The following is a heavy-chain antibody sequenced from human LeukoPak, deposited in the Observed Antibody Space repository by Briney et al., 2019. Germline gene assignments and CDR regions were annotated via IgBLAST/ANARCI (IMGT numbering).Heavy chain of an antibody. Sequence: GGSLRLSCTASGFSFGDYGLSWVRQAPGKGLEWIGFIRRKANDGTTEYAASVKGRFTISRDDSKAIAYLQMNGLQTEDAALYYCTRADGDYDHRFFDYWGQGTQVIVSS. CDR1: GFSFGDYG. CDR3: TRADGDYDHRFFDY. J-gene: IGHJ4*02. V-gene: IGHV3-49*04. CDR2: IRRKANDGTT. D-gene: IGHD4-17*01.